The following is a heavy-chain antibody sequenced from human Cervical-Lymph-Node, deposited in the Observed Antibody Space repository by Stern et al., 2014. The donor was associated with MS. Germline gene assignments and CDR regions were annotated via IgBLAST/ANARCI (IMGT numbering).Heavy chain of an antibody. V-gene: IGHV1-69*01. CDR3: ARGIVVVPATYYFDS. J-gene: IGHJ4*02. CDR1: GGTLRTYA. CDR2: IIPIFDTS. D-gene: IGHD2-2*01. Sequence: VQLEESGAEVKKPGSSVKVSCKASGGTLRTYAISWVRQAPGQGLEWMGGIIPIFDTSSYAQKFQGRLTITADESTTTAYMELSSLRSEDTAVYFCARGIVVVPATYYFDSWGQGTLVTVSS.